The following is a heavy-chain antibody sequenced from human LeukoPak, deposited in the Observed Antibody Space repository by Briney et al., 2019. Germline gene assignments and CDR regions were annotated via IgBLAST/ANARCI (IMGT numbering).Heavy chain of an antibody. CDR1: GDSISTYY. D-gene: IGHD6-13*01. CDR3: ARGVIAAAGPGAFDI. CDR2: IYYSVSS. V-gene: IGHV4-59*01. J-gene: IGHJ3*02. Sequence: PSETLSLTCTVSGDSISTYYWSWIRQPPGKGLEWIGYIYYSVSSDYNPSLKRRVTMSVDVSTNQISLKLSSVTAADTAVYYCARGVIAAAGPGAFDIWGQGTMVTVSS.